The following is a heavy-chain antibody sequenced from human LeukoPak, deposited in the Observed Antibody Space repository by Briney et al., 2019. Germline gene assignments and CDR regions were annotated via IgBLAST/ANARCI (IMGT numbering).Heavy chain of an antibody. CDR1: GFPFSSYA. D-gene: IGHD3-22*01. Sequence: GGSLRLSCAASGFPFSSYAMGWVRQAPRKGLEWVSAITASCGGTYYADSVKGRFTISRDNSKNTLYLQINSLRAEDAAIYYCAKIRFYYDSSFDYWYFDLWGRGTLVTVSS. CDR2: ITASCGGT. V-gene: IGHV3-23*01. CDR3: AKIRFYYDSSFDYWYFDL. J-gene: IGHJ2*01.